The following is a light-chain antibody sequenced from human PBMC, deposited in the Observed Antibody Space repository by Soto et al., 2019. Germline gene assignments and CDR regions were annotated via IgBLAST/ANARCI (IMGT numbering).Light chain of an antibody. V-gene: IGKV1-13*02. Sequence: AIQLTQSPSSLSASVGDRVTITYRASQGISSALAWYQQEPGKAPKLLIYDASNLESGVPSRFSGSGSGTDFTLTINSLQPEDFATYYCLQFSSYPRTFGPGTKVDIK. CDR3: LQFSSYPRT. CDR2: DAS. J-gene: IGKJ3*01. CDR1: QGISSA.